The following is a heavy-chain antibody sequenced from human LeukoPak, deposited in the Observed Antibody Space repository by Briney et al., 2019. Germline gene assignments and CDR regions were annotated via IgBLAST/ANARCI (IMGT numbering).Heavy chain of an antibody. D-gene: IGHD3-9*01. CDR3: ARASSQIRYFDWSRRDWFDP. V-gene: IGHV1-2*02. CDR1: GYTFTGYY. CDR2: INPNSGGT. Sequence: GASVKVSCKASGYTFTGYYMHWVRQAPGQGLEWMGWINPNSGGTNYAQKFQGRVTMTRDTSISTAYMELSRLRSDDTAVYYCARASSQIRYFDWSRRDWFDPWGQGTLVTVSS. J-gene: IGHJ5*02.